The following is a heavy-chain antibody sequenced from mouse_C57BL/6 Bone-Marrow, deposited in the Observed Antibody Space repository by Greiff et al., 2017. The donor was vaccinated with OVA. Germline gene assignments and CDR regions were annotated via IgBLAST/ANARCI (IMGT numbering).Heavy chain of an antibody. CDR2: ISSGGSYT. Sequence: EVKLVESGGDLVKPGGSLKLSCAASGFTFSSYGMSWVRQTPDKRLEWVATISSGGSYTYYPDSVKGRFTISRDNAKNTLYLQMSSLKSEDTAMYYCARQDLDYFDYWGQGTTLTVSS. CDR1: GFTFSSYG. V-gene: IGHV5-6*01. CDR3: ARQDLDYFDY. J-gene: IGHJ2*01.